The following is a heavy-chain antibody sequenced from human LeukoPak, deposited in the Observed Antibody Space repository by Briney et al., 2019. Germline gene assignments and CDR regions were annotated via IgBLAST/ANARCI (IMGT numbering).Heavy chain of an antibody. D-gene: IGHD3-9*01. Sequence: SETLSLTCAVYGGSFSGYYWSWIRQPPGKGLEWIGEINHSGSTNYNPSLKSRVTISVDTSKNQFSLKLSSVTAADTAVYYCARGPPYYDILTGYYYYYYYGMDVWGQGTTVTVSS. CDR2: INHSGST. CDR3: ARGPPYYDILTGYYYYYYYGMDV. CDR1: GGSFSGYY. J-gene: IGHJ6*02. V-gene: IGHV4-34*01.